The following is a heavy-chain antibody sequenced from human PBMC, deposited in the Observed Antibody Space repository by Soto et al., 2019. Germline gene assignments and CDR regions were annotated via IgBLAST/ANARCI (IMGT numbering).Heavy chain of an antibody. J-gene: IGHJ5*01. CDR1: GDSISNLDYF. Sequence: SETLSLTCSVSGDSISNLDYFWAWIRQPPGQALEYIGYIYKSATTYYNPSFESRVAISVDTSKSQFSLNLTSVTAADTAVYFCARGRYCLTGRCFPNWFDSWGQGTLVTVSS. V-gene: IGHV4-30-4*01. CDR2: IYKSATT. CDR3: ARGRYCLTGRCFPNWFDS. D-gene: IGHD7-27*01.